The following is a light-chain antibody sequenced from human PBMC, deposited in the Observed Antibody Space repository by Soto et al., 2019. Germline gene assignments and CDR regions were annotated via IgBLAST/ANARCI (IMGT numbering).Light chain of an antibody. J-gene: IGLJ1*01. CDR2: DVS. V-gene: IGLV2-14*03. Sequence: QSALTQPASVSGSPGQSITISCTGTSSDVGRYNYVSWYQQHPGKAPKLMIYDVSNRPSGVSNRFSGSKSGNTASLTISGLQAEDEADYYCSSYTSNSTYVFGTGTKVTVL. CDR1: SSDVGRYNY. CDR3: SSYTSNSTYV.